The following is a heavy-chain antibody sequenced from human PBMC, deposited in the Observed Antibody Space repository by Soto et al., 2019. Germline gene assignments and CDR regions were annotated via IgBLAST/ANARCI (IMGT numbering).Heavy chain of an antibody. Sequence: SETLSLTCTVSGGSISSYYWSWIRQPPGKGLEWIGYIFYSGSTSYNPSLKSRVIISVDTSKNQFSLELSSVTAADTAVYYCASMSGSYPYYFDYWGQGTLVTVSA. V-gene: IGHV4-59*01. CDR1: GGSISSYY. CDR2: IFYSGST. CDR3: ASMSGSYPYYFDY. J-gene: IGHJ4*02. D-gene: IGHD1-26*01.